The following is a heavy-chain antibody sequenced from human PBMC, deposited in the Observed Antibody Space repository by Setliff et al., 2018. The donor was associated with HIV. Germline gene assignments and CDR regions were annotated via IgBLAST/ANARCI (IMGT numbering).Heavy chain of an antibody. Sequence: GASVKVSCKASANSFSGYYIHWVRQAPGQGLEWMGWINPDSGGTNFAQKFQGRVIMTRDTSISTAYLEVTRLTSNDTAVYYCARDLEDWGLGGYSHFDPWGQGTLVTSPQ. CDR1: ANSFSGYY. D-gene: IGHD3-16*01. J-gene: IGHJ5*02. CDR2: INPDSGGT. V-gene: IGHV1-2*02. CDR3: ARDLEDWGLGGYSHFDP.